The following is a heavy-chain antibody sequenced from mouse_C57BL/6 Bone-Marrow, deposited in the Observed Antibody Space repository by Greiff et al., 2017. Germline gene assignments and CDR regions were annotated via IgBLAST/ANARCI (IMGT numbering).Heavy chain of an antibody. D-gene: IGHD1-1*01. CDR3: AKDYGSSFDY. CDR2: ISSGSSTI. CDR1: GFTFSDYG. J-gene: IGHJ2*01. V-gene: IGHV5-17*01. Sequence: EVQVVESGGGLVQPGGSLKLSCAASGFTFSDYGMHWVRQAPEKGLEWVAYISSGSSTIYYAYTVKGRFTISRDNAKNTLFLQMTSLRSEDTAMYYCAKDYGSSFDYWGQGTTLTVSS.